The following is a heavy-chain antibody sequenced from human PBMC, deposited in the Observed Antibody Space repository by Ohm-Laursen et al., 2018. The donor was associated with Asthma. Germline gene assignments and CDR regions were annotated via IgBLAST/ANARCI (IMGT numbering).Heavy chain of an antibody. CDR3: ARIGPEWELPGREYSLHH. J-gene: IGHJ1*01. CDR2: ISNASSFI. CDR1: GYTFSRYS. Sequence: GSLRLSCAASGYTFSRYSIHWVRQIPGKGLEWVASISNASSFIYYADSVRGRFTTSRDNARNSVYLQMNSLRAEDTALYYCARIGPEWELPGREYSLHHWGEGTLVTVSS. D-gene: IGHD1-26*01. V-gene: IGHV3-21*01.